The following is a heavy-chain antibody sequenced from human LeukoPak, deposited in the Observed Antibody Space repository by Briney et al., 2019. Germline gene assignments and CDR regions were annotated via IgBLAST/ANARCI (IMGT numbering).Heavy chain of an antibody. CDR2: IYYSGST. CDR3: ARATRGDSSGSAPPYFDY. V-gene: IGHV4-59*01. D-gene: IGHD3-22*01. Sequence: SETLSLTCTVSGVSISSDYWSWIRQPPGKGLEWLGYIYYSGSTNYNPSLKSRVTISVDTSKNHFSLKLSSVTAADTAVYYCARATRGDSSGSAPPYFDYWGQGTLVTVSS. CDR1: GVSISSDY. J-gene: IGHJ4*02.